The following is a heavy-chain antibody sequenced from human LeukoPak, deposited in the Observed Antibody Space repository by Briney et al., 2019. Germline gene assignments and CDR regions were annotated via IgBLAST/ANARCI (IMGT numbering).Heavy chain of an antibody. CDR1: GFTFNDYY. D-gene: IGHD3-10*01. CDR2: ISGSSTYT. V-gene: IGHV3-11*05. J-gene: IGHJ4*02. Sequence: PGGSLRLSCVASGFTFNDYYVSWIRQAPGKGLEWLSCISGSSTYTNYADSVRGRFTISRDNAKNSLYLQVNSLRAEDTAVYYCARAKGRRDYFDYWGQGTLVTVSS. CDR3: ARAKGRRDYFDY.